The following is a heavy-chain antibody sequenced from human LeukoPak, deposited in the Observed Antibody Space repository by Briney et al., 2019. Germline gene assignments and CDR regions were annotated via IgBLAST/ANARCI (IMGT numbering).Heavy chain of an antibody. V-gene: IGHV3-30-3*01. CDR3: ARDQGKRGDILTPPGRVDY. J-gene: IGHJ4*02. D-gene: IGHD3-9*01. CDR1: GFTFSSYA. Sequence: PGRSLRLSCAASGFTFSSYAMHWVRQAPGKGLEWVALISHDGSNKYYADSVKGRFTISRDNSKNTLYLQMNSLRAEDTAVYYCARDQGKRGDILTPPGRVDYWGQGTLVTVSS. CDR2: ISHDGSNK.